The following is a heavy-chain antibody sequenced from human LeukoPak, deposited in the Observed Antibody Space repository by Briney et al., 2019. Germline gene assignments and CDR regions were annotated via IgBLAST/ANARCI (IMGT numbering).Heavy chain of an antibody. V-gene: IGHV4-39*01. J-gene: IGHJ3*02. CDR2: IYYTGST. CDR1: GGSISSSSYY. D-gene: IGHD2-2*01. Sequence: PSETLSLTCTVSGGSISSSSYYWGWIRRPPGKGLEWIGSIYYTGSTYYNPSLKSRVTISVDTSKNQFSLKLSSVTAADTAVYYCAISTNWLPDAFDIWGLGTMVTVSS. CDR3: AISTNWLPDAFDI.